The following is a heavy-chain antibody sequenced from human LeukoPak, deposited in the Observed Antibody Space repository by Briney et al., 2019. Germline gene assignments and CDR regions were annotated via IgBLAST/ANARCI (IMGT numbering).Heavy chain of an antibody. CDR1: GFAFNTYA. D-gene: IGHD6-13*01. Sequence: PGGSLRLSCAASGFAFNTYAMSWVRQAPANGLEWVSSISGGGATSYYADSVEGRFTISRDNSKNTLYLQMNSLRAEDTAIYSCAKDGSSGIAATADAFDIWGQGTMVTVSS. V-gene: IGHV3-23*01. CDR3: AKDGSSGIAATADAFDI. CDR2: ISGGGATS. J-gene: IGHJ3*02.